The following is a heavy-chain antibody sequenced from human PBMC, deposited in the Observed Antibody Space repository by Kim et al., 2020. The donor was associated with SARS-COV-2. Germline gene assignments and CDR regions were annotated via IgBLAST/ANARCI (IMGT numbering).Heavy chain of an antibody. CDR1: GFNFDDYA. CDR3: AKDNPGGRLGILPSYFDN. CDR2: ISWNSGSI. Sequence: GGSLRLSCAASGFNFDDYAMHWVRQAPGKGLEWVSGISWNSGSIGYADSVKGRFTISRDNAKNSLHLRMNNLRAEDTALYYCAKDNPGGRLGILPSYFDNWGQGTLVTVSS. D-gene: IGHD2-15*01. J-gene: IGHJ4*02. V-gene: IGHV3-9*01.